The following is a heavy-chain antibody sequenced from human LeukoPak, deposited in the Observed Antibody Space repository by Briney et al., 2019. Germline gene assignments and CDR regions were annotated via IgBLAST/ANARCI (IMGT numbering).Heavy chain of an antibody. CDR1: GYTFTNYG. V-gene: IGHV1-18*01. Sequence: AASVKVSCKASGYTFTNYGISWVRQAPGQGLEWMGWISAYNGNTNYAQKLQGRVTMTTDTSTSTTYMELRSLRSDDTAVYYCARELYSYGSLGIDYWGQGTLVTVSS. CDR3: ARELYSYGSLGIDY. CDR2: ISAYNGNT. D-gene: IGHD5-18*01. J-gene: IGHJ4*02.